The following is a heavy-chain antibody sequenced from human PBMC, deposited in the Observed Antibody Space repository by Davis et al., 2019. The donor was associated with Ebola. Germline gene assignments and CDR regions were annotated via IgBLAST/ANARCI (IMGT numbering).Heavy chain of an antibody. J-gene: IGHJ5*02. V-gene: IGHV4-4*07. CDR3: ARNGESSGYVFWFDP. Sequence: SETLSLTCTVSGDSISSYYWAWIRQPAGKGLECIGLIYKTGSTNSNPSLKSRVTMSVDTSKNQFFLRLSSVTAADTAMYYCARNGESSGYVFWFDPWGQGTLVTVSS. D-gene: IGHD5-12*01. CDR1: GDSISSYY. CDR2: IYKTGST.